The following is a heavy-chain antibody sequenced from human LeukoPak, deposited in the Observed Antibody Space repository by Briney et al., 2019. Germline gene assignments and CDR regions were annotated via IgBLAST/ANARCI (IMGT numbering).Heavy chain of an antibody. CDR2: SHSGGRT. CDR3: AKADRVASAATLDY. V-gene: IGHV3-53*01. Sequence: GGSLRLSCAASGFTVSSNYMSWVRQAPGKGLEWVSTISHSGGRTYYADSLEGRFAISRDNSKNTLFLQMHSLRAEDTAVYYCAKADRVASAATLDYWGQGTLVTVSS. J-gene: IGHJ4*02. D-gene: IGHD2-15*01. CDR1: GFTVSSNY.